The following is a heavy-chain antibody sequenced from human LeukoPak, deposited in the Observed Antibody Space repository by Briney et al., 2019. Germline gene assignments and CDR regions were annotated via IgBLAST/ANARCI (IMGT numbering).Heavy chain of an antibody. J-gene: IGHJ4*02. CDR2: ISGSGGST. Sequence: TGGSLSLSCPASGFTFSSYAMSWVRQAPGKGLEWGSAISGSGGSTYYADSVKVRFTISRDNSKNTLYLQMNSLRVEDTAVYYCAKDLGYCSGGSCPPSHYWGQGTLVTVSS. V-gene: IGHV3-23*01. CDR3: AKDLGYCSGGSCPPSHY. CDR1: GFTFSSYA. D-gene: IGHD2-15*01.